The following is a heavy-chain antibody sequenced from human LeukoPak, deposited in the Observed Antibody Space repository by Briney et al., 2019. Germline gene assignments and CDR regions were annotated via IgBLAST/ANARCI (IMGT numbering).Heavy chain of an antibody. CDR1: GGSFSGYY. J-gene: IGHJ3*02. CDR3: ARTRYYYDSSGYYNAFDI. V-gene: IGHV4-34*01. Sequence: SETLSLTCAVYGGSFSGYYWSWIRQPPGKGLEWIGEINHSGSTNYNPSLKSRVTISVDTPKNQFSLKLSSVTAADTAVYYCARTRYYYDSSGYYNAFDIWGQGTMVTVSS. CDR2: INHSGST. D-gene: IGHD3-22*01.